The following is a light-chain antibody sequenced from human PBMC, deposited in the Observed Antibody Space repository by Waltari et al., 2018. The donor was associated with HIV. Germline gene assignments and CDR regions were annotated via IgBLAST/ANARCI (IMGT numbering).Light chain of an antibody. V-gene: IGKV3-20*01. CDR1: QSVPKNF. CDR3: QHYGNSLTWT. CDR2: GAS. Sequence: EIVLTQSPGTLSLSPGDRATLSCRASQSVPKNFLAWYQHKRGQPPRLLIYGASTRATATPVRFSGSGSGTDFTLTISRLEPEDFAVYYCQHYGNSLTWTFGQGTKMEIK. J-gene: IGKJ1*01.